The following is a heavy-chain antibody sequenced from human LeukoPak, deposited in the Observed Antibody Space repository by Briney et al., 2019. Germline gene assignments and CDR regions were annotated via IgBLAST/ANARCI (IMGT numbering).Heavy chain of an antibody. V-gene: IGHV3-9*01. Sequence: PGGSLRLSCAASGFTFDDYAMHWVRQAPGKGLEWVSGISWNSGSIGYADSVKGRFTISRDNAKNSLYLQMNSLRAEDTAVYYCARSLTTVRLFDYWGQGTLVTVSS. CDR1: GFTFDDYA. J-gene: IGHJ4*02. CDR3: ARSLTTVRLFDY. D-gene: IGHD4-11*01. CDR2: ISWNSGSI.